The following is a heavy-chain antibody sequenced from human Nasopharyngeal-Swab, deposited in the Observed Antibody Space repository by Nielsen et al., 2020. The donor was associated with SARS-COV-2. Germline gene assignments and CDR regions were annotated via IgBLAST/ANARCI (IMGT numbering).Heavy chain of an antibody. J-gene: IGHJ5*02. CDR2: ISSSSSYI. V-gene: IGHV3-21*01. CDR1: GFTFSSYS. Sequence: GGSLRLSCAASGFTFSSYSMNWVRQAPGKGLEWVSSISSSSSYIYHADSVKGRFTISRDNAKNSLYLQMNSLRAEDTGVYYCARGGVRSYWFDPWGQGTLVTVS. CDR3: ARGGVRSYWFDP. D-gene: IGHD3-16*01.